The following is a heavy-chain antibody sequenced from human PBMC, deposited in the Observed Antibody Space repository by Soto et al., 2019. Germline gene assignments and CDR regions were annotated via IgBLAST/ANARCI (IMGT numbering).Heavy chain of an antibody. CDR1: GGSISSRSYY. V-gene: IGHV4-39*07. J-gene: IGHJ5*02. CDR2: IFYDGSA. D-gene: IGHD1-26*01. CDR3: TRDIIVGATGPPGAFDP. Sequence: SETLSLTCTVSGGSISSRSYYWGWIRQSPGKGLEWIGSIFYDGSAYYNPSLRSRVTISVDTSKNQFSLTLSSVTAADTAVYYCTRDIIVGATGPPGAFDPWGQGTLVTVSS.